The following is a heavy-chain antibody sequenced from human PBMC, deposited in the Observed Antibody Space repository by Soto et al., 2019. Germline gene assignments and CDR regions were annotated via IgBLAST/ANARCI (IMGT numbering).Heavy chain of an antibody. J-gene: IGHJ4*02. Sequence: QITLKESGPTLVKPTQTLTLTCTFSGFSLSTTTVGVGWIRQPPGKALEWLALIYSNDEKRYSPSLKSRLTITKNASKNQVVLTMTDMDPVDTATYCCAHKNVYSHGSYFFEYWGQGTLVTVSS. V-gene: IGHV2-5*01. CDR2: IYSNDEK. CDR1: GFSLSTTTVG. CDR3: AHKNVYSHGSYFFEY. D-gene: IGHD3-10*01.